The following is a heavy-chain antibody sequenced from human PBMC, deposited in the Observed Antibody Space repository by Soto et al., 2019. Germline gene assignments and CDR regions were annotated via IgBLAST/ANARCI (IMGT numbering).Heavy chain of an antibody. CDR3: ARSPGRVYTVTTNHWFDP. J-gene: IGHJ5*02. D-gene: IGHD4-17*01. Sequence: ASVKVSCKASGYTFTSYAMHWVRQAPGQRLEWMGWINAGNGNTKYSQKFQGRVTITRDTSASTAYMELSSLRSEDTAVYYCARSPGRVYTVTTNHWFDPWGQGTLVTVSS. CDR2: INAGNGNT. V-gene: IGHV1-3*01. CDR1: GYTFTSYA.